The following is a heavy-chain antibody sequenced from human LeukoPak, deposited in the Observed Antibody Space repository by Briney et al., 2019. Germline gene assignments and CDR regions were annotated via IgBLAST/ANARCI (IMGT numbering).Heavy chain of an antibody. D-gene: IGHD3-10*01. Sequence: GGSLRLSCAASGFRFSSYWMSWVRQAPGKGLEWVANIKQDASENYYVDSVRGRFTISRDNAKTSLYLQMNILTAEATAVYYCASGMSTSHYWGQGTLVTVSS. J-gene: IGHJ4*02. V-gene: IGHV3-7*01. CDR2: IKQDASEN. CDR3: ASGMSTSHY. CDR1: GFRFSSYW.